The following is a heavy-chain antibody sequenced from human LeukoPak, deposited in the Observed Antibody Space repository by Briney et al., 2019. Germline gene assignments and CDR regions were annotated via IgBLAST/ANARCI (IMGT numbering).Heavy chain of an antibody. CDR3: AKLYNWNETHFDY. J-gene: IGHJ4*02. CDR2: IRYDGSNK. D-gene: IGHD1-1*01. CDR1: GFTFSSYG. V-gene: IGHV3-30*02. Sequence: GGSLRLSCAASGFTFSSYGMHWVRQAPGKGLEWVAFIRYDGSNKYYADSVKGRFTISRDNSKNTLYLQMNSLRAEDTAVYYCAKLYNWNETHFDYWGQGTLVTVSS.